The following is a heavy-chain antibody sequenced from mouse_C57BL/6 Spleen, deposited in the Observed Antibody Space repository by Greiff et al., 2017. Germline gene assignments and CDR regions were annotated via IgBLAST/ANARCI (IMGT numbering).Heavy chain of an antibody. CDR2: ISNGGGST. CDR3: ERQYRYDLDY. D-gene: IGHD2-14*01. J-gene: IGHJ2*01. V-gene: IGHV5-12*01. CDR1: GFTFSDYY. Sequence: EVQLVESGGGLVQPGGSLKLSCAASGFTFSDYYMYWVRQTPGKGLEWVAYISNGGGSTYYTDTVKGRFTISRDNAKNTLYLQMSRLKSEYTAMYYCERQYRYDLDYWGQGTTLTVSS.